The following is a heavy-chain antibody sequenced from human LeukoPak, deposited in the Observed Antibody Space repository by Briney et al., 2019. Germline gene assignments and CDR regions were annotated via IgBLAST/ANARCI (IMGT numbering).Heavy chain of an antibody. CDR3: AREARLHYYYYGMDV. Sequence: PSETLSLTCTVSGGSTSSFYSSWIRQPAGKGLEWIGRIYTSGSTNYNPSLKSRVTMSVDTSKNQFSLKLSSVTAADTAVYYCAREARLHYYYYGMDVWGQGTTVTVSS. D-gene: IGHD5-18*01. V-gene: IGHV4-4*07. J-gene: IGHJ6*02. CDR2: IYTSGST. CDR1: GGSTSSFY.